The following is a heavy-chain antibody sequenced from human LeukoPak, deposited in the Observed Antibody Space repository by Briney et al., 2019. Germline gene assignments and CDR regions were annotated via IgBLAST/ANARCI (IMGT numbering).Heavy chain of an antibody. CDR3: ARDKYSSGWYGLDY. CDR1: GGSISSGDYY. CDR2: IYYSGST. J-gene: IGHJ4*02. Sequence: PSQTLSLTCTVSGGSISSGDYYWSWIRQPPGKGLEWIGYIYYSGSTYYNPSLKSRVTISVDTSKNQFSLKLSSVTAADTAVYYCARDKYSSGWYGLDYWGQGTLVTVSS. D-gene: IGHD6-19*01. V-gene: IGHV4-30-4*08.